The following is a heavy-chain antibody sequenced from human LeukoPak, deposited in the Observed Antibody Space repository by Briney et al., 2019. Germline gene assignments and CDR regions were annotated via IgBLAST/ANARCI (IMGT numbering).Heavy chain of an antibody. CDR1: GGSISSSSYY. D-gene: IGHD3-10*01. V-gene: IGHV4-39*07. CDR2: IYYSGST. Sequence: SETLSLTCTVSGGSISSSSYYWGWIRQPPGKGLEWIGSIYYSGSTYYNPSLKSRVTISVDTSKNQFSLKLSSVTAADTAVYYCARGRGYYGSGSYSNWFDPWGQGTLVTVSS. J-gene: IGHJ5*02. CDR3: ARGRGYYGSGSYSNWFDP.